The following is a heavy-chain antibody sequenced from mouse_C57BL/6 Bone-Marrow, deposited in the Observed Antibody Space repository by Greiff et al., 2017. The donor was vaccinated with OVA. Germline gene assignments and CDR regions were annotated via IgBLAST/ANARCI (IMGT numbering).Heavy chain of an antibody. CDR1: GFTFSDYG. Sequence: EVQLVESGGGLVKPGGSLKLSCAASGFTFSDYGMHWVRQAPEKGLEWVAYISSGSSTIYYADTVKGRFTISRDNAKNTLFLQMTSLRSEDTAMYYCARGAYYGYDGAMDYWGQGTSVTVSS. J-gene: IGHJ4*01. V-gene: IGHV5-17*01. CDR2: ISSGSSTI. D-gene: IGHD2-9*01. CDR3: ARGAYYGYDGAMDY.